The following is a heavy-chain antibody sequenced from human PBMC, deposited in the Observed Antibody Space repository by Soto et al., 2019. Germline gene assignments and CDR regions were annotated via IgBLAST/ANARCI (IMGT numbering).Heavy chain of an antibody. CDR3: VSLAYDILIPFFDY. D-gene: IGHD3-9*01. Sequence: TSETLSLTCTVSGGSISSSSYYWGWIRQPPGKGLEWIGSIYYSGSTYYNPSLKSRVTISVDTSKNQFSLKLSSVTAADTAVYYCVSLAYDILIPFFDYWGQGTLVTVSS. J-gene: IGHJ4*02. V-gene: IGHV4-39*01. CDR1: GGSISSSSYY. CDR2: IYYSGST.